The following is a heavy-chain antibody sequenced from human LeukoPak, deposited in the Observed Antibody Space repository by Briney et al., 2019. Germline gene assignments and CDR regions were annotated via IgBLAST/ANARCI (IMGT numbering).Heavy chain of an antibody. D-gene: IGHD3-3*01. J-gene: IGHJ3*02. V-gene: IGHV3-23*01. Sequence: PGGSLRLSCAASGFTFSSYAMSWVRQAPGKGLEWVSAISGSGGSTYYADSAKGRFTISRDNSKNTVYLQMNSLRAEDTAVYYCAKVPVFSVTISEVVTDDAFDIWGQGTIVTVSS. CDR3: AKVPVFSVTISEVVTDDAFDI. CDR1: GFTFSSYA. CDR2: ISGSGGST.